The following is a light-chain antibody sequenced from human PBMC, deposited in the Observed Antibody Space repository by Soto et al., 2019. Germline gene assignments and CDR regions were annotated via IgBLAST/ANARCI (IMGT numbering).Light chain of an antibody. CDR2: DAS. CDR1: QTVRNNY. V-gene: IGKV3-20*01. Sequence: EFVLTQSPGTLSLSPGERATLSCRASQTVRNNYLAWYQQKPGQAPRLLIYDASSRATGIPDRFSGGGSGTDFTLTISRLEPEDFAVYYCQQYGSSGRTFGQGTKVDI. CDR3: QQYGSSGRT. J-gene: IGKJ1*01.